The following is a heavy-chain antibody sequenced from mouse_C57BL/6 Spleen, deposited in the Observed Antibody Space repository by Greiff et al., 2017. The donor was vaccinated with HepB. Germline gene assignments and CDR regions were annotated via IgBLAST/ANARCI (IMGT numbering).Heavy chain of an antibody. D-gene: IGHD4-1*01. V-gene: IGHV1-15*01. CDR3: TLTGPYFDY. CDR2: IDPETGGT. CDR1: GYTFTDYE. J-gene: IGHJ2*01. Sequence: LVESGAELVRPGASVTLSCKASGYTFTDYEMHWVKQTPVHGLEWIGAIDPETGGTAYNQKFKGKAILTADKSSSTAYMELRSLTSEDSAVYYCTLTGPYFDYWGQGTTLTVSS.